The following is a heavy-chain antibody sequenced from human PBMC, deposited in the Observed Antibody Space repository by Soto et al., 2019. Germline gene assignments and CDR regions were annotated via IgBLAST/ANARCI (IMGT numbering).Heavy chain of an antibody. D-gene: IGHD2-15*01. CDR3: TRVVVASEGFGP. J-gene: IGHJ5*02. Sequence: ASVKVSCKASGYTSTNYAMHWVRQAPGQRLEWMGWINAGNGNTKYSQKFQGRVTITRDTSASTAYLELSSLRSEDTAVYYCTRVVVASEGFGPWGQGTLVNVSS. V-gene: IGHV1-3*01. CDR1: GYTSTNYA. CDR2: INAGNGNT.